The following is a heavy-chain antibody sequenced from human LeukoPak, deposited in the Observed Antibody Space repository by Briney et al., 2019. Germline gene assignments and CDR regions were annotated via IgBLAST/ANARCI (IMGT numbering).Heavy chain of an antibody. Sequence: SETLSLTCTVSGASISSYYWSWIRQPPGKGLEWIGYIYYSGSTNYNPSLKSRVTISVDTSKNQFSLKLSSVTAADTAVYYCARERDAFDIWGQGTMVTVS. CDR3: ARERDAFDI. J-gene: IGHJ3*02. CDR1: GASISSYY. V-gene: IGHV4-59*01. CDR2: IYYSGST.